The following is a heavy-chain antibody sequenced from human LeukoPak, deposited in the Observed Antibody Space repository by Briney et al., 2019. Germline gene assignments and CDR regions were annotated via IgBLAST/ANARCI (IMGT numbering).Heavy chain of an antibody. CDR3: AREGTYYYGSGSYSRRYYFDY. D-gene: IGHD3-10*01. CDR2: ISSSSSYI. J-gene: IGHJ4*02. Sequence: GGSLRLSCAASGFTFSSYSMNWVRQAPGKGLEWVSSISSSSSYIYYADSVKGRFTISRDNAKNSLYLQMNSLRAEDTAFYYCAREGTYYYGSGSYSRRYYFDYWGQGTLVTVSS. V-gene: IGHV3-21*04. CDR1: GFTFSSYS.